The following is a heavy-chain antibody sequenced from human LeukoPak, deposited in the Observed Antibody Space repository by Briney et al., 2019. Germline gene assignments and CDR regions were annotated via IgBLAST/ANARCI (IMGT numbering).Heavy chain of an antibody. CDR1: GYTFTGYY. CDR3: ARVGDMGYDSSGYYGVDY. V-gene: IGHV1-2*02. J-gene: IGHJ4*02. Sequence: ASVKVSCKASGYTFTGYYMHWVRQAPGQGLEWMGWINPNSGGTNYAQKFQGRVTMTRDTSISTAYMVLSRLRSDDTAVYYCARVGDMGYDSSGYYGVDYWGQGTLVTVSS. D-gene: IGHD3-22*01. CDR2: INPNSGGT.